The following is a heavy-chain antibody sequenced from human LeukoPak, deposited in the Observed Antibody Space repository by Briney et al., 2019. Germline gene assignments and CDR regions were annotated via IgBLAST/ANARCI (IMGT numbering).Heavy chain of an antibody. V-gene: IGHV1-18*01. CDR2: ISAYNGNT. D-gene: IGHD3-9*01. Sequence: ASVKVSCKVSGGTFSSYAISWVRQAPGQGLEWMGWISAYNGNTNYAQKLQGRVTMTTDTSTSTAYMELRSLRSDDTAVYYCARDHSLRYFDWLGDPCDYWGQGTLVTVSS. CDR3: ARDHSLRYFDWLGDPCDY. J-gene: IGHJ4*02. CDR1: GGTFSSYA.